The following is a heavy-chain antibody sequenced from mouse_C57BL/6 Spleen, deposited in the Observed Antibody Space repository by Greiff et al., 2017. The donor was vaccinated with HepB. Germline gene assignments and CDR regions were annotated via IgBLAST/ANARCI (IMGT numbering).Heavy chain of an antibody. CDR1: GYTFTGYW. CDR3: AEEGGRAYFDV. Sequence: QVQLQQPGAELVRPGTSVKFSCKATGYTFTGYWIHWVKQRPGHGLEWIGVIDPADSYTNYNQKFKGKATLTVDTSSSTAYMQLSSLTSEDSAVCACAEEGGRAYFDVWGTGTPVTVSA. J-gene: IGHJ1*03. V-gene: IGHV1-59*01. D-gene: IGHD3-3*01. CDR2: IDPADSYT.